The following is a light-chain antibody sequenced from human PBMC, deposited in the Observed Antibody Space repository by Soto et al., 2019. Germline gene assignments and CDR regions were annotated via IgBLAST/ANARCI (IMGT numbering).Light chain of an antibody. J-gene: IGKJ2*01. CDR1: QTINRN. V-gene: IGKV1-39*01. Sequence: DIQMTQSPSSLSASVGDRVTITCRASQTINRNLNWYQQKPGQAPRLLIYGASSLQSGVPSSFSGSGSGTDFTLTISSLEPEDFAAYYCQQTYSTPDTFGQGTKLEIK. CDR2: GAS. CDR3: QQTYSTPDT.